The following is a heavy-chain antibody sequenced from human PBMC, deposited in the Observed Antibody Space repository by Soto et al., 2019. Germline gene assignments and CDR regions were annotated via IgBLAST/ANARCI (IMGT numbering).Heavy chain of an antibody. J-gene: IGHJ3*02. CDR1: GYPVTAYY. V-gene: IGHV1-2*04. CDR3: ARGGGVGVAGSAAFEM. D-gene: IGHD3-3*01. Sequence: QLHLVQSGAVVKKPGASVTVSCSASGYPVTAYYMHWVRQAPGRGLAWMGGINPATGAAKYTQTFRGWVTMNRDTSTSTVFMELSGLTSEDPAVFYCARGGGVGVAGSAAFEMWGQGTLVTVSS. CDR2: INPATGAA.